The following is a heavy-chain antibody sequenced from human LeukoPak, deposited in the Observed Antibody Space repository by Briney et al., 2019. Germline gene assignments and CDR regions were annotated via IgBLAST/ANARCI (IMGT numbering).Heavy chain of an antibody. CDR1: GGSISSGGYY. Sequence: TSQTQSLTCTVSGGSISSGGYYWSWIRQHPGKGLEWIGYIYYSGSTYYNPSLKSRVTISVDTSKNQFSLKLSSVTAADTAVYYCARLDVSNYFDYWGQGTLVTVSS. CDR2: IYYSGST. D-gene: IGHD3/OR15-3a*01. V-gene: IGHV4-31*03. J-gene: IGHJ4*02. CDR3: ARLDVSNYFDY.